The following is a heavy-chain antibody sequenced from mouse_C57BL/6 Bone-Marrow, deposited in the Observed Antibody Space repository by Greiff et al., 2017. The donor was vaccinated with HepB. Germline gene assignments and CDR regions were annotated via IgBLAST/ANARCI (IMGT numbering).Heavy chain of an antibody. Sequence: EVMLVESGGGLVKPGGSLKLSCAASGFTFSDYGMHWVRQAPEKGLEWVAYISSGSSTIYYADTVKGRFTISGDNAKNTLFLQMTSLRSEDTAMYYCARGRGYWYFDVWGTGTTVTVSS. J-gene: IGHJ1*03. CDR1: GFTFSDYG. V-gene: IGHV5-17*01. CDR2: ISSGSSTI. CDR3: ARGRGYWYFDV.